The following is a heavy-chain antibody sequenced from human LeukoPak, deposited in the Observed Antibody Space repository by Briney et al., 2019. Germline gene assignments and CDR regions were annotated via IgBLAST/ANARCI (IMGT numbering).Heavy chain of an antibody. CDR3: ATRPTPPYYYYYMDV. CDR1: GGSISSGGYY. CDR2: IYHSGST. Sequence: PSQTLSLTCTVSGGSISSGGYYWSWIRQPPGKGLEWIGYIYHSGSTNYNPSLKSRVTISVDTSKNQFSLKLNSVTAADTAVYYCATRPTPPYYYYYMDVWGKGTTVTVSS. J-gene: IGHJ6*03. V-gene: IGHV4-30-2*01. D-gene: IGHD4-23*01.